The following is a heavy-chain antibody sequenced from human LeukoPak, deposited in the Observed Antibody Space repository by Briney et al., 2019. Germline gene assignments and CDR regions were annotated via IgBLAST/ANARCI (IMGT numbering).Heavy chain of an antibody. D-gene: IGHD3-22*01. CDR1: GFTFSNAW. CDR3: TTGLYYYDSSKSWFDP. Sequence: PGGSLRLSCAASGFTFSNAWMNWVRQAPGKGLEWVGRIKRKTDGGTTDYAAPVKGRFTISRDDSKNTLYLQMNSLKTEDTAVYYCTTGLYYYDSSKSWFDPWGQGTLVTVSS. V-gene: IGHV3-15*01. CDR2: IKRKTDGGTT. J-gene: IGHJ5*02.